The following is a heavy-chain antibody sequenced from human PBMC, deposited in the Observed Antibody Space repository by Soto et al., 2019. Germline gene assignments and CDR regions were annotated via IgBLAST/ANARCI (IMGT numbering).Heavy chain of an antibody. J-gene: IGHJ5*02. V-gene: IGHV4-59*01. D-gene: IGHD3-22*01. CDR1: GGSISSYY. Sequence: SETLSLTCTVSGGSISSYYWSWIRQPPGKGLEWIGYIYYSGSTNYNPSLKSRVTISVDTSKNQFSLNLSSVTAADTAVYYCARRVYYYDGGGYLHWLAPWGKGPLVTVSS. CDR3: ARRVYYYDGGGYLHWLAP. CDR2: IYYSGST.